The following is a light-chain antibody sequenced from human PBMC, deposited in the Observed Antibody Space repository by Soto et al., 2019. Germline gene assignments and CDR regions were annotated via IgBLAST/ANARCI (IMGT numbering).Light chain of an antibody. CDR1: QSVGTW. Sequence: DIQMTQSPSTLSASVGGRVTITCRASQSVGTWVAWYQQKPGKDPKLLIYGASNLEGGVPARFSGSVSGTEFTLPITTLQPDYIATDFCQLYNRSTCCFGPGTKV. CDR2: GAS. J-gene: IGKJ1*01. V-gene: IGKV1-5*01. CDR3: QLYNRSTCC.